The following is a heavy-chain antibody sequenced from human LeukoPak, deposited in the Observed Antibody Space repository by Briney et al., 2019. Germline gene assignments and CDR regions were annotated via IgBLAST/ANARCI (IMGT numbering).Heavy chain of an antibody. CDR1: GFTFSSYG. V-gene: IGHV3-33*01. D-gene: IGHD6-13*01. CDR3: ARETNRYSSSWYLDY. CDR2: IWYDGSNK. J-gene: IGHJ4*02. Sequence: QSGGSLRLSCAASGFTFSSYGMHWVRQAPGKGLEWVAVIWYDGSNKYYADSVKGRFTIPRDNSKNTLYLQMNSLRAEDTAVYYCARETNRYSSSWYLDYWGQGTLVTVSS.